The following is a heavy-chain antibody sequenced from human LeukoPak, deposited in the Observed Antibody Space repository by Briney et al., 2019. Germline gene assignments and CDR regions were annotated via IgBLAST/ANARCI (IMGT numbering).Heavy chain of an antibody. CDR2: ISSSSDTI. J-gene: IGHJ4*02. CDR1: GFTFSGYS. CDR3: ARRLVGSSWYWGFDY. Sequence: PGGSLRLSCAASGFTFSGYSMNWVRQAPGKGLEWISYISSSSDTIYFADSVKGRFTISRDDAKNSLYLQMNSLRVEDTAVYYCARRLVGSSWYWGFDYWGQGTLVTVSS. V-gene: IGHV3-48*04. D-gene: IGHD6-13*01.